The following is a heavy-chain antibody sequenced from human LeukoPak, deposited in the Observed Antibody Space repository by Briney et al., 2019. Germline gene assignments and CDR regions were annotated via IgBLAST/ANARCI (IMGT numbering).Heavy chain of an antibody. J-gene: IGHJ4*02. V-gene: IGHV4-4*07. CDR1: GGSISGSY. CDR3: ARDPNYAL. D-gene: IGHD5-24*01. CDR2: IYTSGST. Sequence: SETLSLTCTVSGGSISGSYWSWIRQPAGKGLEWIGRIYTSGSTNYNYNPSPKSRVTMSVDTSKNQFSLKVSSVTAADTAVYYCARDPNYALWGQGTLVTVSS.